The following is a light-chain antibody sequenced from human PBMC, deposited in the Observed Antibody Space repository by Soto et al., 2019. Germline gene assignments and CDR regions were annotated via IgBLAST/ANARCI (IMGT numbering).Light chain of an antibody. CDR3: QQYNDWPIT. V-gene: IGKV3-15*01. Sequence: EIVMTQSPGTLSLSPGERATLSCRASQSVSSNLAWYQHNAGQAPRLLISGASTRATGMPARFSGSGSGTGYTLTKGSLQSEDFAVYYCQQYNDWPITFGDGTRREIK. CDR2: GAS. J-gene: IGKJ5*01. CDR1: QSVSSN.